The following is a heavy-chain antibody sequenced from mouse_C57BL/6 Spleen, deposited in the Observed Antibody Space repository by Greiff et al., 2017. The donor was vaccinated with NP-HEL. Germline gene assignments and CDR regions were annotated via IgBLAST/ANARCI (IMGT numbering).Heavy chain of an antibody. CDR3: ASRVSSFYYFDY. D-gene: IGHD1-1*01. CDR2: ILPGSGST. CDR1: GYTFTGYW. V-gene: IGHV1-9*01. J-gene: IGHJ2*01. Sequence: QVQLKESGAELMKPGASVKLSCKATGYTFTGYWIEWVKPRPGPGLEWIGEILPGSGSTNYNAKFKGQATFTADTSSNTAYMQLSSLTTEVSAIYYCASRVSSFYYFDYWGQGTTLTVSS.